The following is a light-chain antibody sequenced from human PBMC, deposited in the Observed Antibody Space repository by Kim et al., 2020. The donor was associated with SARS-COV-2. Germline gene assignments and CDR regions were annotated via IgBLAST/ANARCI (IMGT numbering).Light chain of an antibody. CDR1: TSNIGRNY. Sequence: ELTQPPSASGTPGRRVTISCSGRTSNIGRNYVYWHQQLPGTAPKLLIFSNNQRPSGVPDRFSGSKSGTSASLAISGLRSADEAEYYCAVWDDSLNGWVFGGGTQLTV. CDR2: SNN. CDR3: AVWDDSLNGWV. V-gene: IGLV1-47*02. J-gene: IGLJ3*02.